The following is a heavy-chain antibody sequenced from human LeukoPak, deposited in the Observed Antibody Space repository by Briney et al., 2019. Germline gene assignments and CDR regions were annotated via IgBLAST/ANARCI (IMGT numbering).Heavy chain of an antibody. CDR3: AKSAIVVVPAALTTLTYIWFDP. Sequence: SETLSLTCTVSGGSISSYYWSWIRQPAGKGLEWIGRIYTSGSTNYNPSLKSRVTMSVDTSKNQFSLKLSSVTAADTAGYCCAKSAIVVVPAALTTLTYIWFDPWGQGTLVTVSS. J-gene: IGHJ5*02. D-gene: IGHD2-2*01. CDR2: IYTSGST. CDR1: GGSISSYY. V-gene: IGHV4-4*07.